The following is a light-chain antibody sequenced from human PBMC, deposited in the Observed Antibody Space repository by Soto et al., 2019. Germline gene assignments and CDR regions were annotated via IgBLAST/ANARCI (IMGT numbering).Light chain of an antibody. CDR2: DVS. Sequence: QSALTQPRSVSGSPGQSVTISCTGTSSDVGGYNYVSWYQQHPGKAPKLMIYDVSKRPSGVPDRFSGSKSGNTASLTISGLQAEDEDDYYCCSYACSYTYNYVFGTGTKLTVL. CDR1: SSDVGGYNY. V-gene: IGLV2-11*01. J-gene: IGLJ1*01. CDR3: CSYACSYTYNYV.